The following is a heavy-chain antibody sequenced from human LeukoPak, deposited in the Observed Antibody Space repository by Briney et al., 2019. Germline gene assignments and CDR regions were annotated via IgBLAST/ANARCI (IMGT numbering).Heavy chain of an antibody. D-gene: IGHD4-17*01. CDR3: AQDGESYGDYGKGIDY. CDR1: GGTFSSYA. CDR2: IIPIFGTA. Sequence: ASVKVSCKASGGTFSSYAISWVRQAPGQGLEWMGRIIPIFGTANYAQKFQGRVTITTDESTSTAYMELSGLRSEDTAVYYCAQDGESYGDYGKGIDYWGQGSLVTVSS. J-gene: IGHJ4*02. V-gene: IGHV1-69*05.